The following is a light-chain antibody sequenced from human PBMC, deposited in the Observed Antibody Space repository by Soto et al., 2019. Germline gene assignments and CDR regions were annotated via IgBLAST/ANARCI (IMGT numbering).Light chain of an antibody. J-gene: IGLJ2*01. V-gene: IGLV3-21*02. CDR2: DDR. CDR3: QVWDSSSDVLV. CDR1: NIRSKS. Sequence: SYELTQPPSVSVAPGQTASVTCGGNNIRSKSVHWYQQKPGQAPVLVVYDDRVRPSGIPERFSGSNSGNTATLTISRVEAGDEADYYCQVWDSSSDVLVFAGVTKLTVL.